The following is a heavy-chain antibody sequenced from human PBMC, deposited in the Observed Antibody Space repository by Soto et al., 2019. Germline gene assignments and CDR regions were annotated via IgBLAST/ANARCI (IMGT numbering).Heavy chain of an antibody. CDR2: INHSGST. J-gene: IGHJ6*02. V-gene: IGHV4-34*01. CDR3: ARGVSSTSFYGMDV. Sequence: SETLSLTCAVYGGSFSGYYWSWIRQPPGKGLEWIGEINHSGSTNYNPSLKSRVTISVDTSKNQFSLKLSSVTAADTAVYYCARGVSSTSFYGMDVWGQGTTVTVSS. D-gene: IGHD2-2*01. CDR1: GGSFSGYY.